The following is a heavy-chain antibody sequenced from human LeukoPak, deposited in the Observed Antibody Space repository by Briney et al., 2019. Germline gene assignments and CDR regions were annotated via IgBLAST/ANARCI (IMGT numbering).Heavy chain of an antibody. Sequence: ASVKVSCKASGYTFTSYAMHWVRQAPGQRLEWMGWINAGNGNTKYSQKFQGRVTITRDTSASTAYMELRSLRSDDTAVYYCASPSNYYGSGSYNYWGQGTLVTVSS. V-gene: IGHV1-3*01. CDR2: INAGNGNT. J-gene: IGHJ4*02. CDR1: GYTFTSYA. CDR3: ASPSNYYGSGSYNY. D-gene: IGHD3-10*01.